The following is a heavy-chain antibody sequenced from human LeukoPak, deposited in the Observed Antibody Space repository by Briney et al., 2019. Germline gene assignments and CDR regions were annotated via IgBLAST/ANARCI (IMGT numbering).Heavy chain of an antibody. V-gene: IGHV3-9*01. CDR1: GFTFDDFA. Sequence: PGRSLRLSCAASGFTFDDFAMQWVRQAPGEGLEWVSGINFSSSSIGYADSVKGRFTISRDSAKNSLYLQMNSLRAEDTALYYCSDGFDIWGQGTMVTVSS. CDR3: SDGFDI. CDR2: INFSSSSI. J-gene: IGHJ3*02.